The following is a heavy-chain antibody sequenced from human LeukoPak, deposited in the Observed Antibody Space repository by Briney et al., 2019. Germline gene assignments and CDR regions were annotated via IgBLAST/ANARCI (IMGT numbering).Heavy chain of an antibody. CDR2: IYYSGST. D-gene: IGHD3-22*01. J-gene: IGHJ3*02. CDR1: GGSISSYY. V-gene: IGHV4-59*08. Sequence: SETLSLTCTVSGGSISSYYWSWIRQPPGKGLEWIGYIYYSGSTNYNPSLKSRVTISVDTSKNQFSLKLSSVTAADTAVYYCARLPYDYYDSSGYYVPIWGQGTMATVSS. CDR3: ARLPYDYYDSSGYYVPI.